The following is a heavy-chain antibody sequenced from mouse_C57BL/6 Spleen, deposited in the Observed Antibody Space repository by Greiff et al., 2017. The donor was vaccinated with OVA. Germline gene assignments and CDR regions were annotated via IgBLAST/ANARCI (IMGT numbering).Heavy chain of an antibody. CDR3: ARPHGSSYAWFAY. CDR2: ISSGSSTI. Sequence: DVKLVESGGGLVKPGGSLKLSCAASGFTFSDYGMHWVRQAPEKGLEWVAYISSGSSTIYYADTVKGRFTISRDNAKNTLFLQMTSLRSEDTAMYYCARPHGSSYAWFAYWGQGTLVTVSA. D-gene: IGHD1-1*01. J-gene: IGHJ3*01. V-gene: IGHV5-17*01. CDR1: GFTFSDYG.